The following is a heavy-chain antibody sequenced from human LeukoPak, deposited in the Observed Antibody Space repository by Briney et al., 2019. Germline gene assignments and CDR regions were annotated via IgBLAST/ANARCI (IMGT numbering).Heavy chain of an antibody. J-gene: IGHJ6*03. D-gene: IGHD3-16*01. CDR1: GGSFSDYY. Sequence: PSETLSLTCAVYGGSFSDYYWTWIRQPPGKGLEWIGEINHSGSTNYNPSLKSRVTISVDTSKNQFSLKLSSVTAVDTAVYYCARGVPLGGYSVQQPVWGSYYYMGVWGSGTTVTVSS. V-gene: IGHV4-34*01. CDR2: INHSGST. CDR3: ARGVPLGGYSVQQPVWGSYYYMGV.